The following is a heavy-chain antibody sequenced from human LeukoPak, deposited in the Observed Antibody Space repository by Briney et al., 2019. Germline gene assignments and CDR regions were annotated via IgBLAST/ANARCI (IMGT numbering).Heavy chain of an antibody. CDR3: AKANSITIFGVISPVDY. V-gene: IGHV3-9*01. Sequence: GGSLRLSCAVSGFTFDDYAMHWVRQVPGKGLEWVSGINWNSDSIGYADSVKGRFTTSRDNAKNSLYLQMNSLRAEDTAVYYCAKANSITIFGVISPVDYWGQGTLVTVSS. D-gene: IGHD3-3*01. J-gene: IGHJ4*02. CDR1: GFTFDDYA. CDR2: INWNSDSI.